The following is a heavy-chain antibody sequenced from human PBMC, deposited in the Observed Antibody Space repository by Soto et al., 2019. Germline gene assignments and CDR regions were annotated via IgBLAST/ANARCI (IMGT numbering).Heavy chain of an antibody. J-gene: IGHJ4*02. D-gene: IGHD5-18*01. CDR1: GFTFSSYG. V-gene: IGHV3-30*18. Sequence: PVGSLRLSCAASGFTFSSYGMHWVRQAPGKGLEWVAVISYDGSNKYYADSVKGRFTISRDNSKNTLYLQMNSLRAEDTAVYYCAKDTAMVSLDYWGQGALVTVSS. CDR2: ISYDGSNK. CDR3: AKDTAMVSLDY.